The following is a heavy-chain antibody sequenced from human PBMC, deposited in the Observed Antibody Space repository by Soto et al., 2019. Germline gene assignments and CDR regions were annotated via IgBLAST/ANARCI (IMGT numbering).Heavy chain of an antibody. CDR2: INAGNGNT. CDR3: ARDFAPYVILTGLSTGFDP. CDR1: GYTFTSYA. D-gene: IGHD3-9*01. V-gene: IGHV1-3*01. J-gene: IGHJ5*02. Sequence: GASVKVSCKASGYTFTSYAMHWVRQAPGQRLEWMGWINAGNGNTKYSQKFQGRATITRDTSASTAYMELSSLRSEDTAVYYCARDFAPYVILTGLSTGFDPWSQADLVTVSS.